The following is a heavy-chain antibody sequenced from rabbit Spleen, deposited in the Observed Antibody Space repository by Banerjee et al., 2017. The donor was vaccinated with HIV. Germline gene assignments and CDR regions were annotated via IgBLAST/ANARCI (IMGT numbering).Heavy chain of an antibody. CDR3: ARDGAGGSYFAL. J-gene: IGHJ4*01. CDR2: IDPVFGIT. V-gene: IGHV1S7*01. CDR1: GFTLNTYW. D-gene: IGHD8-1*01. Sequence: QQVVESGGGQVEPGGTLTLSCKASGFTLNTYWIWWVRQVPGKGLEWIGYIDPVFGITYYANWVNGRFSISRENAQNTVFLQMTSLTAADTATYFCARDGAGGSYFALWGPGTLVTVS.